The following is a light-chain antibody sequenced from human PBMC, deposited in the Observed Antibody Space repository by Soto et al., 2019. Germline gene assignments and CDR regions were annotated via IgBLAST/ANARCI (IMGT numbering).Light chain of an antibody. V-gene: IGLV1-40*01. CDR2: DNI. Sequence: QPVLTQPPSASGAPGQRVTISCTGSASNLGAKYAVHWYQHLPGTAPKLLIYDNIHRPSGVPDRFSGSKSDASASLAITGLQAEDEADYYCQSYDATLSGLVFGGGTKLTVL. CDR1: ASNLGAKYA. J-gene: IGLJ3*02. CDR3: QSYDATLSGLV.